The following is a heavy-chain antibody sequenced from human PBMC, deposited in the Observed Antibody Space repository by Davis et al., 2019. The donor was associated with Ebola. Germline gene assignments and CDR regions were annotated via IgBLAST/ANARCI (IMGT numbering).Heavy chain of an antibody. CDR2: INPSGGST. V-gene: IGHV1-46*01. D-gene: IGHD3-10*01. CDR3: ARTSGSYYYYGMDV. CDR1: GYTFTSYY. J-gene: IGHJ6*02. Sequence: AASVKVSCKASGYTFTSYYMHWVRQAPGQGLEWMGIINPSGGSTSYAQKLQGRVTMTRDTSISTAYMELSRLRSDDTAVYYCARTSGSYYYYGMDVWGQGTTVTVSS.